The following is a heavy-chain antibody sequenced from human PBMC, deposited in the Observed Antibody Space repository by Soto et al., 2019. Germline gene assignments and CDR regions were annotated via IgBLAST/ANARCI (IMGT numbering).Heavy chain of an antibody. CDR1: GYIFTNYG. Sequence: QVELVQSGGEVKKPGASVKVSCKASGYIFTNYGITWVRQAPGQGLEWLGWISAYDGQTHYGQKVQDRVSLTTDASTSTAFMDLRSLTSDDTAVYFCAILGLRAVDYHYGLDVWGQGTTVTVSS. CDR2: ISAYDGQT. J-gene: IGHJ6*02. D-gene: IGHD2-15*01. V-gene: IGHV1-18*01. CDR3: AILGLRAVDYHYGLDV.